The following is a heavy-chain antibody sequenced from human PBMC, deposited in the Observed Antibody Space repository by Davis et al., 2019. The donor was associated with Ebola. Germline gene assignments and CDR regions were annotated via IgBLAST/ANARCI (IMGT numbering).Heavy chain of an antibody. V-gene: IGHV1-2*06. CDR2: ISPNSGGT. Sequence: AASVKVSCKPSGYTFTGYFIHWVRQAPGQGLEWMGRISPNSGGTNYPQKFQGRVTMTTDTSISTVYMELSRLSSDDTAVYYCARGSPPRTVGALIDIWGQGTLVTVSS. J-gene: IGHJ4*02. D-gene: IGHD1-26*01. CDR3: ARGSPPRTVGALIDI. CDR1: GYTFTGYF.